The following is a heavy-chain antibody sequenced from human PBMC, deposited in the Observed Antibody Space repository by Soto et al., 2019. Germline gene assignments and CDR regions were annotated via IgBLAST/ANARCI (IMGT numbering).Heavy chain of an antibody. J-gene: IGHJ6*02. CDR2: IMPIFGTA. Sequence: SVKVSCKASGGTFSSYAISWVRQAPGQGLEWMGGIMPIFGTANYAQKFQGRVTITADESTSTAYMELSSLRSEDTAVYYCARDIVVVVAATPYYYYGMDVWGQGTTVTVSS. D-gene: IGHD2-15*01. CDR1: GGTFSSYA. V-gene: IGHV1-69*13. CDR3: ARDIVVVVAATPYYYYGMDV.